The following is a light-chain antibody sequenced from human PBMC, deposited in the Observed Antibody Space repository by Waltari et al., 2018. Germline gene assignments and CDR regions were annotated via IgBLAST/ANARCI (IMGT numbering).Light chain of an antibody. CDR1: SDINVGDFN. Sequence: QPVLSQPPSSSASPGESARLTCTLPSDINVGDFNIYWYQQKPGSPPRFLLYYNSDSEKAKGSGVHSRFSGSKDASANAWILLISGLQSEDESAYYCMFWPSNVWVFGGGTKLTVL. V-gene: IGLV5-37*01. CDR3: MFWPSNVWV. CDR2: YNSDSEK. J-gene: IGLJ3*02.